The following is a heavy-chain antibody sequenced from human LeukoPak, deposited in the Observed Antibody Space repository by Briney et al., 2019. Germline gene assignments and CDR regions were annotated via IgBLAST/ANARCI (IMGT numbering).Heavy chain of an antibody. D-gene: IGHD2-15*01. CDR3: ARGYVGWFDP. J-gene: IGHJ5*02. CDR2: INHSGST. CDR1: GVSFSGYY. V-gene: IGHV4-34*01. Sequence: SSETLSLTCAVYGVSFSGYYWSWIRQPPGKGLEWIGEINHSGSTNYNPSLKSRVTISVDTSKNQFSLKLSSVTAADTAVYYCARGYVGWFDPWGQGTLVNVSS.